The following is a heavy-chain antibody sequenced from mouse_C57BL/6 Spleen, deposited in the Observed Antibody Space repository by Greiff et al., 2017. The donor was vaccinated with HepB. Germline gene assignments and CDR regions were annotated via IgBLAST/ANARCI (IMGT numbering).Heavy chain of an antibody. CDR3: ARDSNSYYFDY. CDR2: INPYNGGT. Sequence: VHVKQSGPVLVKPGASVKMSCKASGYTFTDYYMNWVKQSHGKSLEWIGVINPYNGGTSYNQKFKGKATLTVDKSSSTAYMELNSLTSEDSAVYYCARDSNSYYFDYWGQGTTLTVSS. V-gene: IGHV1-19*01. J-gene: IGHJ2*01. D-gene: IGHD2-5*01. CDR1: GYTFTDYY.